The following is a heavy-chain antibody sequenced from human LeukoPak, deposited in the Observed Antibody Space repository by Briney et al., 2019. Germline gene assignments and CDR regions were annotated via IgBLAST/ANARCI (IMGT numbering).Heavy chain of an antibody. D-gene: IGHD3-9*01. CDR2: IYYSGST. V-gene: IGHV4-59*01. CDR1: GDSISSYH. Sequence: PSETLSLTCTVSGDSISSYHWNWIRQPPGKRLEWIGDIYYSGSTNYNPSLKSRVTISVDTSKNQFSLKLSSVTAADTAVYYCATAADYDILTGYPYYFDYWGQGTRVTVSS. J-gene: IGHJ4*02. CDR3: ATAADYDILTGYPYYFDY.